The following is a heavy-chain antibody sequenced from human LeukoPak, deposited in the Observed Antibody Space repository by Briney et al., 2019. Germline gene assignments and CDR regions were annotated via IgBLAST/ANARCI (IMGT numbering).Heavy chain of an antibody. CDR1: GYTFTSYG. Sequence: ASVKVSCKASGYTFTSYGISWVRQAPGQGLEWMGWISAYNGNTNYAQKLQGRVTMTTDTSTSTAYMELRSLRSDDTAVYYCARARDSSANLYYYYYGMDVWGQGTTVTVSS. J-gene: IGHJ6*02. CDR2: ISAYNGNT. CDR3: ARARDSSANLYYYYYGMDV. V-gene: IGHV1-18*01. D-gene: IGHD3-22*01.